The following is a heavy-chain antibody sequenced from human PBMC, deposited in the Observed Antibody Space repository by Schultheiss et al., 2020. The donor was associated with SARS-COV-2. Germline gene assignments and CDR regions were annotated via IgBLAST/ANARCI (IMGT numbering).Heavy chain of an antibody. D-gene: IGHD4-17*01. J-gene: IGHJ4*02. CDR2: INHSGST. Sequence: SETLSLTCAVYGGSFSGYYWSWIRQPPGKGLEWIGEINHSGSTNYNPSLKSRVTISVDKSKNQFSLKLSSVTAADTAVYYCARDPTNNGDYLGFDYWGQGTLVTVSS. CDR1: GGSFSGYY. CDR3: ARDPTNNGDYLGFDY. V-gene: IGHV4-34*01.